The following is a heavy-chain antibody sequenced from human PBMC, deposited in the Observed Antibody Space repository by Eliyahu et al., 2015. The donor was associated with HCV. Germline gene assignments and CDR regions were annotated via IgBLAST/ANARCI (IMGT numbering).Heavy chain of an antibody. D-gene: IGHD1-26*01. J-gene: IGHJ6*02. V-gene: IGHV4-59*08. Sequence: QVQLQESGPGLVKPSETLSLTCTVSGXSISSYCWSWIRQPPGKGLEWIGYIFYSGSTSYNPSLKSRVTMSVDTSKNQFSLKLSSVTAADTAVYYCARLMGATHFYYYYGMDVWGQGTTVTVSS. CDR3: ARLMGATHFYYYYGMDV. CDR2: IFYSGST. CDR1: GXSISSYC.